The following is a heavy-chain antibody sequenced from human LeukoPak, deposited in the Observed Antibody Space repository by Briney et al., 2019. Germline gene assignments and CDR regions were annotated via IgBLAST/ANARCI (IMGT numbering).Heavy chain of an antibody. V-gene: IGHV3-23*01. CDR2: ISGSGSST. D-gene: IGHD5-24*01. Sequence: GGSLRLSCAASGFTFSSYAMTWVRQAPGKGLEWVSGISGSGSSTNYADSVEGRFTISRDNSNNTLYLQMNSLRAEDTVVYYCAKDARRDGYSYDYWGQGTLVTVSS. CDR3: AKDARRDGYSYDY. CDR1: GFTFSSYA. J-gene: IGHJ4*02.